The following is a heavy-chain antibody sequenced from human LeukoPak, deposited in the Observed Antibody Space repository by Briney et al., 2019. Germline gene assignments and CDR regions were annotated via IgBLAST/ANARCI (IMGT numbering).Heavy chain of an antibody. CDR3: ARVQQQPEKGSLDV. Sequence: ASVKVSCKASGYTFTAYYIHWVRQAPGQGLEWMGWINPNSGATNLGQKFQDRVTVTRDTSVGTAYMELTGLRYDDTAVYYCARVQQQPEKGSLDVWGKGTTVTISS. V-gene: IGHV1-2*02. D-gene: IGHD1-1*01. J-gene: IGHJ6*04. CDR2: INPNSGAT. CDR1: GYTFTAYY.